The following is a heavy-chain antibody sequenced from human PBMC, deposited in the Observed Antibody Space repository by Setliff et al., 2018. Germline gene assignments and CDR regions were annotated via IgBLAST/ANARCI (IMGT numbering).Heavy chain of an antibody. D-gene: IGHD2-2*01. CDR3: ARSESCGATNCSPFDY. CDR2: INQDGSGK. CDR1: GFIFSSYW. Sequence: PGGSLRLSCAASGFIFSSYWMNWVRQAPGKGLEWVATINQDGSGKYYVDSVKGRFTISRDNAKNSLYLQMNSLRAEDTAVYYCARSESCGATNCSPFDYWGQGTLVTVSS. J-gene: IGHJ4*02. V-gene: IGHV3-7*01.